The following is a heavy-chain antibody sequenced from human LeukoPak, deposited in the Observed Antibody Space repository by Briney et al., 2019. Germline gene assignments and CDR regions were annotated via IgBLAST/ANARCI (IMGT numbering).Heavy chain of an antibody. CDR1: GFTFSSYA. J-gene: IGHJ4*02. V-gene: IGHV3-30*04. CDR2: ISYDGSNK. CDR3: AKGSSGWQMDFDY. D-gene: IGHD6-19*01. Sequence: GGSLRLSCAASGFTFSSYAMHWVRQAPGKGLEWVAVISYDGSNKYYADSVKGRFTISRDNSKNTLYLQMNSLRAEDTAVYYCAKGSSGWQMDFDYWGQGTLVTVSS.